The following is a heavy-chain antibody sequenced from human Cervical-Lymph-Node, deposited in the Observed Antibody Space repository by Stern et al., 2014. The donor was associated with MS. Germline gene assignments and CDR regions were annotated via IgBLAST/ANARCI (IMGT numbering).Heavy chain of an antibody. V-gene: IGHV1-18*01. CDR2: SSAYRGNT. D-gene: IGHD2-8*01. J-gene: IGHJ4*02. CDR3: ARVRNGALEGS. CDR1: GATFSTHG. Sequence: VQLVESGPEVKKPGASVKVSCRASGATFSTHGISWVRQAPGQGLEWMGWSSAYRGNTDYAQNLQGRVTMTTDTSTSTFDMEMRSRTADDTGVYYCARVRNGALEGSWGQGTLITVSS.